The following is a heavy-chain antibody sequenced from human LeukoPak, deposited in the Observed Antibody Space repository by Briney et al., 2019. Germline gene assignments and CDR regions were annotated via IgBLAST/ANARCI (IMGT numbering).Heavy chain of an antibody. D-gene: IGHD5-18*01. V-gene: IGHV4-39*01. CDR1: GGSISSSSYY. Sequence: PSETLSLTCTVSGGSISSSSYYWGWIRQPPGKGREWIGSIYYSGSTYYNPSLKSRVTISVDTSKNQFSLKLSSVTAADTAVYYCARPSGYSYGPPFDYWGQGTLVTVSS. CDR3: ARPSGYSYGPPFDY. CDR2: IYYSGST. J-gene: IGHJ4*02.